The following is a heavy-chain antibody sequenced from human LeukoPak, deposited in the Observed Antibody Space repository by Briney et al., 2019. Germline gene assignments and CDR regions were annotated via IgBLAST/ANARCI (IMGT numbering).Heavy chain of an antibody. J-gene: IGHJ4*02. V-gene: IGHV1-46*01. Sequence: ASVKLSCKASGYTFTSYYMHWVRQAPGQGLEWMGIINPSGGSTSYAQKFQGRVTMTRDTSTSTVYMELSSLRSEDTAVYYCARDGVADDYVWGSYRSGGRYWGQGTLVTVSS. CDR3: ARDGVADDYVWGSYRSGGRY. CDR1: GYTFTSYY. D-gene: IGHD3-16*02. CDR2: INPSGGST.